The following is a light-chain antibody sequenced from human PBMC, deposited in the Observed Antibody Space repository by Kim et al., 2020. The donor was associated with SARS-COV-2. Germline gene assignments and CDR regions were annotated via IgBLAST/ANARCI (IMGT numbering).Light chain of an antibody. CDR3: QAWGTGIQV. J-gene: IGLJ3*02. CDR1: VGHSSNA. V-gene: IGLV4-69*01. CDR2: VTTDGGY. Sequence: ASVKITCTRSVGHSSNAIAWHQQQPGKGPRSLMQVTTDGGYSRGDGIPDRFSGSSSGAERYLTISSLHSEDEADYYCQAWGTGIQVFGGGTQLTVL.